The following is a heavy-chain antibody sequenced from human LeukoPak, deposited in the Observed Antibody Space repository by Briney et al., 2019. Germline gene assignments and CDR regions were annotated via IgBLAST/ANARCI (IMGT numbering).Heavy chain of an antibody. CDR1: GFTFSSYA. V-gene: IGHV3-30-3*01. CDR3: ARDPHNYSSSLRSYYFDY. J-gene: IGHJ4*02. CDR2: ISYDGSNK. Sequence: PGGSLRLSCAASGFTFSSYAMHWVRQAPGKGLEWVAVISYDGSNKYYADSVKGRFTISRDNSKNTLYLQMNSLRAEDTAVYYCARDPHNYSSSLRSYYFDYWGQGTLVTVSS. D-gene: IGHD6-6*01.